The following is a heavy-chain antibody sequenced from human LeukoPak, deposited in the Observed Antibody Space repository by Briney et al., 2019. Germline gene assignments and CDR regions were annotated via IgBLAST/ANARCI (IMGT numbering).Heavy chain of an antibody. CDR1: GYTFTGYY. Sequence: ASVKVSCKASGYTFTGYYMHWVRQAPGQGLEWMGWINPNSGGTNYAQKFQGRVTMTRDTSISTAYMELSRLRSDDTAVYYCARKTNRGGSYNYWGQETLVTVSS. CDR3: ARKTNRGGSYNY. J-gene: IGHJ4*02. V-gene: IGHV1-2*02. CDR2: INPNSGGT. D-gene: IGHD1-26*01.